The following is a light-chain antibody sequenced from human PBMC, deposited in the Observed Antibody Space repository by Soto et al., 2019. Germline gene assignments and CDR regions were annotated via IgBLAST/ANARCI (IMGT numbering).Light chain of an antibody. J-gene: IGKJ1*01. V-gene: IGKV3-20*01. CDR1: QSVNNNF. CDR2: GAS. Sequence: EVLLTQSPGTRSLSPGERATLSCRASQSVNNNFLAWYQQKPGQAPRLLIYGASSRATGIPDKFSGSGSGTDFTLTISRLEPEDFAVYFCQQYGRTPRTFGQGTKVEIK. CDR3: QQYGRTPRT.